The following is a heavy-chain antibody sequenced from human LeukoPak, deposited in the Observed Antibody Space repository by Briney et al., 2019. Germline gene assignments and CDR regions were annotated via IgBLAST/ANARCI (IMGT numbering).Heavy chain of an antibody. CDR1: GFTFSSYA. CDR3: AKEDAYSGYDYLVDY. CDR2: ISYDGSNK. D-gene: IGHD5-12*01. Sequence: GRSLRLSCAASGFTFSSYAMHWVRQAPGKGLEWVAVISYDGSNKYYADSVKGRFTISRDNSKNTLYLQMNSLRAEDTAVYYCAKEDAYSGYDYLVDYWGQGTLITVSS. V-gene: IGHV3-30*04. J-gene: IGHJ4*02.